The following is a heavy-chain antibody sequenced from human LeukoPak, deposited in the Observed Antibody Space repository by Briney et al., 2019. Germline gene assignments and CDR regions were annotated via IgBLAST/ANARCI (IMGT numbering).Heavy chain of an antibody. CDR3: ARTEYCSGGSCWFDY. J-gene: IGHJ4*02. Sequence: SETLSLTCTVSGGSISSGTYYWSWIRQPAGKGLEWIGRIYTSGSTNYNPSLKSRVTMSVDTSKNQFSLKLSSVTAADTAVYYCARTEYCSGGSCWFDYWGQGTLVTVSS. CDR2: IYTSGST. V-gene: IGHV4-61*02. CDR1: GGSISSGTYY. D-gene: IGHD2-15*01.